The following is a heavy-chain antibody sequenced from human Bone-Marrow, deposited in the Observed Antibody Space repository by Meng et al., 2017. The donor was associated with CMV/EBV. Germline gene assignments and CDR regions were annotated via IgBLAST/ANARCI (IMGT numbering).Heavy chain of an antibody. D-gene: IGHD6-19*01. CDR2: IYYSGST. CDR3: ARVLRGIAVAGYDY. Sequence: SETLSLTCTVSGGSVRSGSYYWSWIRQPPGKGLEWIGYIYYSGSTNYNPSLKSRVTLSVDTSKNQFSLKLSSVTAADTAVYYCARVLRGIAVAGYDYWGQGTLVTVSS. J-gene: IGHJ4*02. CDR1: GGSVRSGSYY. V-gene: IGHV4-61*01.